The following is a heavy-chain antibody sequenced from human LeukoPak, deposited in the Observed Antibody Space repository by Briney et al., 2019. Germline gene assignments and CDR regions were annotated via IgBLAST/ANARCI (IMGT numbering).Heavy chain of an antibody. CDR2: IYHSGST. V-gene: IGHV4-38-2*02. CDR1: GYSISSGYY. Sequence: SETLSLTCTVSGYSISSGYYWGWIRQPPGKGLEWIGSIYHSGSTYYNPSLKSRVTISVDTSKNQFSLKLSSVTAADTAVYYCARGEVGATTDFDYWGQGTLVTVSS. CDR3: ARGEVGATTDFDY. D-gene: IGHD1-26*01. J-gene: IGHJ4*02.